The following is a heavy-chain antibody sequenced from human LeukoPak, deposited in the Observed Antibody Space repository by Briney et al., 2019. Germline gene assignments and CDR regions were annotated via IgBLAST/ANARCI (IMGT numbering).Heavy chain of an antibody. CDR2: IYGGDAA. V-gene: IGHV3-66*02. J-gene: IGHJ4*02. Sequence: GGSLRLSCAASGINVSSNYMTWIRQAPGKGLEWVSLIYGGDAAYYAESVRGGFMISRDNLKNTLFLQMNSLRVEDTAVYYCVTSTGQQFIPYDYWGQGTHVPVSS. CDR3: VTSTGQQFIPYDY. CDR1: GINVSSNY. D-gene: IGHD6-13*01.